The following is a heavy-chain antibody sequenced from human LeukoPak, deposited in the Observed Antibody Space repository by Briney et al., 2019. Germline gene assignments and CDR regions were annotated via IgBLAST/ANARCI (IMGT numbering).Heavy chain of an antibody. Sequence: GGSLRLSCAASGFTFSSYSMNWVRQAPGKGLEWISYISSSSSAIYYADSVKGRSTISRDNAKNSLYLQMNSLRDEDTAVYYCARDHYYSFDYWGQGTLVTVSS. D-gene: IGHD2/OR15-2a*01. CDR3: ARDHYYSFDY. J-gene: IGHJ4*02. V-gene: IGHV3-48*02. CDR2: ISSSSSAI. CDR1: GFTFSSYS.